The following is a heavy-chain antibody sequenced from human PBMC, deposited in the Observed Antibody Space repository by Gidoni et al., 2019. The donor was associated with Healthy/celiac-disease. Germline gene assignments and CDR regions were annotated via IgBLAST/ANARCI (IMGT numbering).Heavy chain of an antibody. CDR2: IYSSGST. Sequence: QVQLQESGQGLVKPSETLSLTSTVSGGSISTYYGSWSRQPPGKGLEWLGYIYSSGSTNSNPSLKSRVTISVDTSKLHFSLKLSSVSAADPAVYYCSRDYTAMGFDYWGHGTLVSVSS. CDR3: SRDYTAMGFDY. V-gene: IGHV4-59*01. J-gene: IGHJ4*01. D-gene: IGHD5-18*01. CDR1: GGSISTYY.